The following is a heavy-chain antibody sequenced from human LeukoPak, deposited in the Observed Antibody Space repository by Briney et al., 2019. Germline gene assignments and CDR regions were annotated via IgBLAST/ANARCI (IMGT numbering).Heavy chain of an antibody. V-gene: IGHV4-59*01. Sequence: SETLSLTCTVSGGSISSYYWSWIRQPPGKGLEWIGYIYYSGSTNYNPSLKSRVTISVDTSKNQFSLKLSSVTAADTAVYYCAGSFGLGELSLHGSVPQIMFDYWGQGTLVTVSS. CDR2: IYYSGST. CDR1: GGSISSYY. CDR3: AGSFGLGELSLHGSVPQIMFDY. J-gene: IGHJ4*02. D-gene: IGHD3-16*02.